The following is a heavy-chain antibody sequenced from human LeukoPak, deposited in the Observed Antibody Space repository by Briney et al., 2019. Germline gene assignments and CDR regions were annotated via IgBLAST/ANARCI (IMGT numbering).Heavy chain of an antibody. CDR2: ITAYNGNT. D-gene: IGHD6-19*01. V-gene: IGHV1-18*01. J-gene: IGHJ4*02. Sequence: ASVKVSCKASGYTFTSYGVSWVRQAPGQGLEYVGWITAYNGNTNYAQKFQGRVTMTEDTSTDTAYMELSSLRSEDTAVYYCATDLRRGNYEWLVLRWGQGTLVTVSS. CDR3: ATDLRRGNYEWLVLR. CDR1: GYTFTSYG.